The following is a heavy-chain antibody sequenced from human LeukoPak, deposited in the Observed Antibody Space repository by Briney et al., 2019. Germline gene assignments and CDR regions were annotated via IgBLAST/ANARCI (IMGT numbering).Heavy chain of an antibody. CDR1: GFTFSNYW. D-gene: IGHD3/OR15-3a*01. CDR3: ARGGRHYYVF. V-gene: IGHV3-7*03. Sequence: PGGSLSLFCAASGFTFSNYWMTWARQAPGKGLEWVANINQDGSEKHYVDPVKGRFTISRDNGKNALYLQMNRPRVEETAMYYGARGGRHYYVFWGQGTPGTVSS. CDR2: INQDGSEK. J-gene: IGHJ4*02.